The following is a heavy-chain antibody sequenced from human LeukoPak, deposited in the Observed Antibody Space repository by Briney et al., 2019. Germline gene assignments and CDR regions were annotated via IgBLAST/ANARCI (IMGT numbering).Heavy chain of an antibody. V-gene: IGHV3-23*01. CDR1: GFTFSSYA. D-gene: IGHD2-2*01. J-gene: IGHJ6*02. Sequence: GGSLRLSCAASGFTFSSYAMSWVRQAPGKGLEWVSGISGSGGSTYYADSVKGRFTISRDNSKNTLYLQMNSLRAEDTAVYYCAKEISDIVVVPAAIYYYYYGMDVWGQGTTVTVSS. CDR3: AKEISDIVVVPAAIYYYYYGMDV. CDR2: ISGSGGST.